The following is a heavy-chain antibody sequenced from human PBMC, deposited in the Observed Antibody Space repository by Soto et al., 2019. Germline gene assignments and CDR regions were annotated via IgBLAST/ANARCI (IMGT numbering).Heavy chain of an antibody. CDR2: IHHSGST. D-gene: IGHD5-12*01. Sequence: SETLSLTCTVSGASIWSYYWSWIRQPPGKGLEWIGFIHHSGSTNYNPSLQSRLTLFVDTSKNQFSLKLSSVTAADTAVYYCVGHAQWIIRAYWGQGSLVTVSS. CDR1: GASIWSYY. V-gene: IGHV4-59*08. J-gene: IGHJ4*02. CDR3: VGHAQWIIRAY.